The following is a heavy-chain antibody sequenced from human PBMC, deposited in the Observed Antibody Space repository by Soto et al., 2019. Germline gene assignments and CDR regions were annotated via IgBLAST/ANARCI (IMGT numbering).Heavy chain of an antibody. CDR3: ARERKFDFWRKGLDV. V-gene: IGHV1-8*01. D-gene: IGHD3-3*01. CDR1: GYTFTSYD. J-gene: IGHJ6*02. CDR2: MDPNSGST. Sequence: ASVKVSCKASGYTFTSYDINWVRQAPGQGLEWLGWMDPNSGSTGYAQNFQGRVTMTRNISRNTAHMELSSRRSEDTAVYYCARERKFDFWRKGLDVWGQGTTVNVSS.